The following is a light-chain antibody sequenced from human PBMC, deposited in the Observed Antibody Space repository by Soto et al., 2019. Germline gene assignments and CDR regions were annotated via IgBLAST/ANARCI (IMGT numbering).Light chain of an antibody. Sequence: PGERATLSCRASQRISSNFLAWFQQKPGLPPRLLIYGASTRASGVPDRFSGGGSETDFVLTISRLEPEDFAVYYCQQYGRSPFTFGQGTKLQIK. CDR3: QQYGRSPFT. J-gene: IGKJ2*01. CDR1: QRISSNF. V-gene: IGKV3-20*01. CDR2: GAS.